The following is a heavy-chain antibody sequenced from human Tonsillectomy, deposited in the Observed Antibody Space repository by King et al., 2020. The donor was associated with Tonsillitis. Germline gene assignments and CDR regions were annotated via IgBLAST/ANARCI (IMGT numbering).Heavy chain of an antibody. V-gene: IGHV4-4*01. J-gene: IGHJ6*02. D-gene: IGHD3-16*01. Sequence: VQLQESGPGLVKSPGTLSLTCAVSGGSISSYNWWTWVRQPPGKGLEWIGETYHSGSTNYNPSLRSRVTISVDKSKNEFSLKLDSVTAADTAVYWWARGYYASGNGFDVWGQGTTVTVSS. CDR2: TYHSGST. CDR3: ARGYYASGNGFDV. CDR1: GGSISSYNW.